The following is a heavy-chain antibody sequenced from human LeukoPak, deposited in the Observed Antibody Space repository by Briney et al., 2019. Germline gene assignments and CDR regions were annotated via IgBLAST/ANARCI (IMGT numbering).Heavy chain of an antibody. Sequence: GGSLRLSCAASGLTFTNYAMHWVRQAPGKGLEWVAVISKDGSNKYYTDSVKGRFTISRDNSKNTLYLQMNSLGAEDTAVFYCARDAFQTSGTYMDYWGQGTLVTVSS. CDR3: ARDAFQTSGTYMDY. D-gene: IGHD3-10*01. J-gene: IGHJ4*02. V-gene: IGHV3-30-3*01. CDR2: ISKDGSNK. CDR1: GLTFTNYA.